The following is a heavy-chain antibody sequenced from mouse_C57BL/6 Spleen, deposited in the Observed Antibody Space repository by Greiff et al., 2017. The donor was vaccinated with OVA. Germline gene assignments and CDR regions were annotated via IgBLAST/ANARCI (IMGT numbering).Heavy chain of an antibody. Sequence: QVTLKESGPGILQPSQTLSLTCSSSGFSLSTFGMGVGWIRQPSGKGLEWLAHLWWDDDKYYNPALKSRLTISKDTSKNQVFLKIAQVDTADTATYCCARRYGNKAWFAYWGQGTLVTVSA. CDR2: LWWDDDK. CDR3: ARRYGNKAWFAY. CDR1: GFSLSTFGMG. D-gene: IGHD2-1*01. V-gene: IGHV8-8*01. J-gene: IGHJ3*01.